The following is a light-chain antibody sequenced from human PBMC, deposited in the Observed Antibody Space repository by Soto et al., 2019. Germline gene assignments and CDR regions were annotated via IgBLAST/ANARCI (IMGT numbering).Light chain of an antibody. V-gene: IGLV2-14*01. CDR2: DVS. CDR1: SSDVGGYNY. Sequence: SALTQPASVCGSPGQSFTISCTGTSSDVGGYNYVSWYQQHPGKAPKLMIYDVSNRPSGVSNRFSGSKSGNTASLTISGLQAEDEADYYCSSYASSSTSFGTWTKVTVL. J-gene: IGLJ1*01. CDR3: SSYASSSTS.